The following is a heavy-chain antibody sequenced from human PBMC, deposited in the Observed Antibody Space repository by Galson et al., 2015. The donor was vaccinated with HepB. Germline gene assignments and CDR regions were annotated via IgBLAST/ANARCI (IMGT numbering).Heavy chain of an antibody. CDR1: GFSLTNTGVG. J-gene: IGHJ5*01. V-gene: IGHV2-5*01. CDR2: IYWNDDK. D-gene: IGHD3-22*01. Sequence: PALVKPTQTLTLTCTFSGFSLTNTGVGVGWLRQPPGEALEWLALIYWNDDKRYTPYLKNRLTITKDTSKNQVVLTMTNMDPVDTGTYYCVHRQSDRSYYDSPDWFDSWGQGVLVTVSS. CDR3: VHRQSDRSYYDSPDWFDS.